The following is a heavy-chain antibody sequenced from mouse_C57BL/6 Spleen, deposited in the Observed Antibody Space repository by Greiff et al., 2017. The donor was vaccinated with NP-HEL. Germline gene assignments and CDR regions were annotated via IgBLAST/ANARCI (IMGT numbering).Heavy chain of an antibody. V-gene: IGHV5-9*01. CDR3: ARQEIFTTVDAMDY. Sequence: EVQVVESGGGLVKPGGSLKLSCAASGFTFSSYTMSWVRQTPEKRLEWVATISGGGGNTYYPDSVKGRFTISRDNAKNTLYLQMSSLRSEDTALYYCARQEIFTTVDAMDYWGQGTSVTVSS. CDR1: GFTFSSYT. CDR2: ISGGGGNT. D-gene: IGHD1-1*01. J-gene: IGHJ4*01.